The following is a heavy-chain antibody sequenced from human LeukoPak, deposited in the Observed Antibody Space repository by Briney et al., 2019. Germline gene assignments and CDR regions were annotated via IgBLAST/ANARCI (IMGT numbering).Heavy chain of an antibody. CDR3: ARTYCRGGSCHFDN. V-gene: IGHV4-59*08. J-gene: IGHJ4*02. D-gene: IGHD2-15*01. CDR2: IYYTGST. CDR1: GDSIDSYY. Sequence: SETLSLTCTVSGDSIDSYYWSWIRQPPGKGLECIGHIYYTGSTYYKPSLKSRVTISVDTSKNQISLKLSSVTAADTAVYYCARTYCRGGSCHFDNWGQGTLVTVSS.